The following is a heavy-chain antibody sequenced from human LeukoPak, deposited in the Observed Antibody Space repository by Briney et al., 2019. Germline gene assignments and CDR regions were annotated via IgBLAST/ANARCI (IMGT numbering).Heavy chain of an antibody. D-gene: IGHD6-13*01. Sequence: PSETLSLTCTVSGGSISSSSYYWGWIRQPPGKGLEWIGSIYYSGSTYYNPSLKSRVTISVDTSKNQFSLKLSSVTAADTAVYYCASLGDSSSWYTDYWGQGTLVTVSS. CDR3: ASLGDSSSWYTDY. J-gene: IGHJ4*02. CDR1: GGSISSSSYY. V-gene: IGHV4-39*01. CDR2: IYYSGST.